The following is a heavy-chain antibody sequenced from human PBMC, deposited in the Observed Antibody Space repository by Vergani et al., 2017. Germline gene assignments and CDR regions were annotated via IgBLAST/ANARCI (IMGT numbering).Heavy chain of an antibody. CDR2: IYYSGST. D-gene: IGHD6-13*01. CDR1: GGSISSYY. V-gene: IGHV4-59*08. CDR3: ARSSSWYGEYFQH. J-gene: IGHJ1*01. Sequence: QVQLQESGPGLVKPSETLSLTCTVSGGSISSYYWSWIRQPPGKGLEWIGYIYYSGSTNYNPSLKSRVTLAVDTSKNQFSLKLSSVTAADTAVYYCARSSSWYGEYFQHWGQGTLVTVSS.